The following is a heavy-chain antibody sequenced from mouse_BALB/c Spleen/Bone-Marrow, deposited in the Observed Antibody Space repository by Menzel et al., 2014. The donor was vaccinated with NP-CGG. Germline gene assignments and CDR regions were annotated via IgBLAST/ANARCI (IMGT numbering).Heavy chain of an antibody. Sequence: QVQLKESGAELVRPGSSVKISCKASGYAFSSYWMNWVKQRPGQGLEWIGQIYPGDGDTNYNGKFKGKATLTADKSSSTAYMQLSSLTSEDSAVYFCASAAAWFAYWGQGTLVTVSA. CDR2: IYPGDGDT. CDR1: GYAFSSYW. CDR3: ASAAAWFAY. J-gene: IGHJ3*01. V-gene: IGHV1-80*01.